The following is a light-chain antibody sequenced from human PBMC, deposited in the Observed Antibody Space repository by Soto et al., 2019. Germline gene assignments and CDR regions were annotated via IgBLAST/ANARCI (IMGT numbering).Light chain of an antibody. CDR3: SADAGSNIL. J-gene: IGLJ2*01. Sequence: QSALTQPPSASGSPGQSVTISCTGTSSDVGGYNYVSWYQQHPGKAPKLIIYEVSKRPSGVPDRFSGSKSGNTASLTVSGLQAEDEADYYCSADAGSNILVGGGTKVTVL. V-gene: IGLV2-8*01. CDR1: SSDVGGYNY. CDR2: EVS.